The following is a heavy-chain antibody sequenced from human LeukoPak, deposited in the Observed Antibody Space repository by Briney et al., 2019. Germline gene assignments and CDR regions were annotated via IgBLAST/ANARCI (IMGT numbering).Heavy chain of an antibody. V-gene: IGHV3-23*01. J-gene: IGHJ5*02. D-gene: IGHD1-26*01. Sequence: GGSLRLSCVASGFTFNTYAMSWVRQAPGKGLECVSGIASGGATTFYADSVKGRFTISGDNSKNTLYLQMNSLRAEDTAVYYCAKDRESYMGDNWFDPWGQGTLVTVAS. CDR1: GFTFNTYA. CDR3: AKDRESYMGDNWFDP. CDR2: IASGGATT.